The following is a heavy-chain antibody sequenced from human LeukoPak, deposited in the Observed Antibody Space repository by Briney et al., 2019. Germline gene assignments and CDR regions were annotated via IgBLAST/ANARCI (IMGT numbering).Heavy chain of an antibody. J-gene: IGHJ6*02. Sequence: SETLSLTCTVSGYSISSGYYWGWIRQPPGKGLEWIGSIYHSGSTYYNPSLKSRVTISVDTSKNQFSLKLSSVTAADTAVYYCARDPSEWTTVTTCCYYYGMDVWGQGTTVTVSS. CDR1: GYSISSGYY. CDR3: ARDPSEWTTVTTCCYYYGMDV. CDR2: IYHSGST. V-gene: IGHV4-38-2*02. D-gene: IGHD4-17*01.